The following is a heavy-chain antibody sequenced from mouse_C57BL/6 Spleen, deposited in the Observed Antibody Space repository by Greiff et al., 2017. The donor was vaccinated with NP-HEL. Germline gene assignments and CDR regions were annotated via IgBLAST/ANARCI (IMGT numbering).Heavy chain of an antibody. CDR2: INPNNGGT. D-gene: IGHD1-1*01. CDR1: GYTFTDYN. Sequence: EVQLQQSGPELVKPGASVKIPCKASGYTFTDYNMDWVKQSHGKSLEWIGDINPNNGGTIYNQKFKGKATLTVDKSSSTAYMELRSLTSEDTAVYYCASSYDYGSSRDWYFDVWGTGTTVTVSS. CDR3: ASSYDYGSSRDWYFDV. J-gene: IGHJ1*03. V-gene: IGHV1-18*01.